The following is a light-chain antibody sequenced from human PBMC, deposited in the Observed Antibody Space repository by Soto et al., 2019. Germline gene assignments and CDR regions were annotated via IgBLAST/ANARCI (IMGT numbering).Light chain of an antibody. Sequence: EIVLTPSPGTLSLSPGERATLSCRASQTVSSNLAWYQQKPGQAPRLLIYGASSRATGIPDRFSGSGSGTDFTLTISRLEPEDFAVYYCQQYGSSPPTFGQGTKV. J-gene: IGKJ1*01. V-gene: IGKV3-20*01. CDR3: QQYGSSPPT. CDR1: QTVSSN. CDR2: GAS.